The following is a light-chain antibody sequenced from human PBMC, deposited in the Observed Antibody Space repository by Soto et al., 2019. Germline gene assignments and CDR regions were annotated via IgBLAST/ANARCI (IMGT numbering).Light chain of an antibody. CDR1: NSNVGSHNL. V-gene: IGLV2-23*01. CDR3: CSYAGSNISVV. CDR2: ATT. J-gene: IGLJ2*01. Sequence: QSALTQPASVSGSPGQSITVSCTGTNSNVGSHNLDPWYQFHPGKAPEVLIYATTKRHSGVSNRFSGSKSGNTASLTISGLQAEDEADYYCCSYAGSNISVVFGGGTKLTVL.